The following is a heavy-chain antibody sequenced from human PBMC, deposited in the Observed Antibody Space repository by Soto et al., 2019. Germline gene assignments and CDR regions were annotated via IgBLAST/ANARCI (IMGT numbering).Heavy chain of an antibody. Sequence: QLQLQESGPGLVKPSETLSLTCTVSGGSISSSSYYWGWIRQPPGKGLEWIGSIYYSGSTYYNPSLKSRVTISVDTSKNQFSLKLSSVTAADTAVYYCATQGIMITFGGVPRWGQGTLVTVSS. CDR2: IYYSGST. CDR1: GGSISSSSYY. D-gene: IGHD3-16*01. CDR3: ATQGIMITFGGVPR. V-gene: IGHV4-39*01. J-gene: IGHJ4*02.